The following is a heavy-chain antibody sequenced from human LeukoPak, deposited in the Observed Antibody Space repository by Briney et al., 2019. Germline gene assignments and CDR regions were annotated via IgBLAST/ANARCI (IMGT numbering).Heavy chain of an antibody. CDR2: ISGSGGST. J-gene: IGHJ3*02. CDR1: GFTFDDYA. D-gene: IGHD3-10*01. CDR3: AKLIRARHAFDI. Sequence: PGGSLRLSCAASGFTFDDYAMHWVRRAPGKGLEWVSAISGSGGSTYYADSVKGRFTISRDNSKNTLYLQMNSLRAEDTAVYYCAKLIRARHAFDIWGQGTMVTVSS. V-gene: IGHV3-23*01.